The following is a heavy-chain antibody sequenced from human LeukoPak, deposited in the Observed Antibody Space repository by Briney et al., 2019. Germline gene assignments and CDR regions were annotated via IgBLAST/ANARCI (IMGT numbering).Heavy chain of an antibody. CDR2: IYYTGST. CDR1: GGSISSSSYY. V-gene: IGHV4-39*07. J-gene: IGHJ4*02. CDR3: ARDGSYLYDNSGSPPLDY. Sequence: SETLSLTCTVSGGSISSSSYYWGWIRQPPGKGLEWIGNIYYTGSTYYNPSLKIRVTISVDTSKNQFSLKLSSVTAADTAVYYCARDGSYLYDNSGSPPLDYWGQGTLVTVSS. D-gene: IGHD3-22*01.